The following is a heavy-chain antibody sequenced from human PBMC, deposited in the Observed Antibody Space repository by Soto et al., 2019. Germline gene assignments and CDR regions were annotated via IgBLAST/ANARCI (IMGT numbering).Heavy chain of an antibody. CDR1: GYTFTSYA. D-gene: IGHD2-2*01. V-gene: IGHV1-3*01. CDR3: ARDPLVVVPAAWDYYYYYYMDV. J-gene: IGHJ6*03. Sequence: QVPLVQSGAEVKKPGASVKVSCKASGYTFTSYAMHWVRQAPGQRLEWMGWINAGNGNTKYSQKFQGRVTITRDTSASTAYMELSSLRSEDTAVYYCARDPLVVVPAAWDYYYYYYMDVWGKGTTVTVSS. CDR2: INAGNGNT.